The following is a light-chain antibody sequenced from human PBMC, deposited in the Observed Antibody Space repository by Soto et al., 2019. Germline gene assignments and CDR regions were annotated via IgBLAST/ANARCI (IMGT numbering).Light chain of an antibody. CDR3: QHYNSYSEA. CDR2: KAS. V-gene: IGKV1-5*03. J-gene: IGKJ1*01. CDR1: QTISTW. Sequence: QSPSSFSSSLVYRVTITCRASQTISTWLAWYQQKPGKAPKLLIYKASTLTSGVPSRFSGSGSGTEFTLTISSLQPDDFATYYCQHYNSYSEAFGQGTKVDIK.